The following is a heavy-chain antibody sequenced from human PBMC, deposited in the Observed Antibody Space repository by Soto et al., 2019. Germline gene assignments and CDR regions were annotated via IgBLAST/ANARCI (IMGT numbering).Heavy chain of an antibody. V-gene: IGHV2-5*02. CDR1: GFSLSTSGVG. J-gene: IGHJ6*02. CDR3: AHVVEVVANYGMDV. Sequence: QITLKESGPTLVKPTQTLTLTCTFSGFSLSTSGVGVGWIRQPPGKALGWLARIYWDDDKRYSPSLTSRLTITKDTSKDPVVLTMTNMDPVDTATCSCAHVVEVVANYGMDVGGQGTTVTVAS. D-gene: IGHD2-15*01. CDR2: IYWDDDK.